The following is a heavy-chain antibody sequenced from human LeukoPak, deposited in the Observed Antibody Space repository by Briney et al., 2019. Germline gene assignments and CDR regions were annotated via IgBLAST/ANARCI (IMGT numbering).Heavy chain of an antibody. CDR2: FYYSGNT. CDR3: ARGPYDYEPDY. Sequence: PSETLSLTCTVSGGSINSYYWSWIRQPPGKGLEWIGYFYYSGNTNYNPSLRSRGTISVDTSKNQFSLKLSSVTAADTAVYYCARGPYDYEPDYWGEGNLVTVSS. D-gene: IGHD3-22*01. J-gene: IGHJ4*02. CDR1: GGSINSYY. V-gene: IGHV4-59*01.